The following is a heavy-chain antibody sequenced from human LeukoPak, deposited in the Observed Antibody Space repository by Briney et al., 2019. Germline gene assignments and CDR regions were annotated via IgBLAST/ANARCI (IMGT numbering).Heavy chain of an antibody. D-gene: IGHD2-21*02. J-gene: IGHJ4*02. CDR2: MNPNSGNT. CDR3: ARVFCSGGDCYRYFDY. Sequence: ASVKVSCKASGYMFTSYDINWVRQATGQGLEWMGWMNPNSGNTGFGQKFQGRVTMTRDTSISTAYMELGSLRSEDTAVYYCARVFCSGGDCYRYFDYWGQGTLVTVSS. V-gene: IGHV1-8*01. CDR1: GYMFTSYD.